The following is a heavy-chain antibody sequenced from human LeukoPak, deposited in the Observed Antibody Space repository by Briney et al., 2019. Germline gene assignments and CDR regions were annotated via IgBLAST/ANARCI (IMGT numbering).Heavy chain of an antibody. J-gene: IGHJ4*02. CDR3: TTGPAVAGEYYFDY. Sequence: VGSLRLSCAASGFTFSNAWMSWVRQAPGKGLEWVGRIKSKTDGGTTDYAAPVKGRFTIARDDSKNTLYLQMNSLNTENTVVYYCTTGPAVAGEYYFDYWGQGNVVTVSS. CDR2: IKSKTDGGTT. D-gene: IGHD6-19*01. V-gene: IGHV3-15*01. CDR1: GFTFSNAW.